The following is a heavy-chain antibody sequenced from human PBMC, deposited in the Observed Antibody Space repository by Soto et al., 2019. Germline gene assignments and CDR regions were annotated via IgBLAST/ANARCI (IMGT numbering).Heavy chain of an antibody. Sequence: SETLSLTCSVSDDSINSDKYYWSWIRQPPGKGLEWIGEINHSGSTNYNPSLKSRVTISVDTSKNQFSLKLSSVTAADTAVYYCASRSYYDFWSGYPSRNYFDYWGQGTLVTVSS. V-gene: IGHV4-34*01. CDR2: INHSGST. D-gene: IGHD3-3*01. CDR3: ASRSYYDFWSGYPSRNYFDY. CDR1: DDSINSDKYY. J-gene: IGHJ4*02.